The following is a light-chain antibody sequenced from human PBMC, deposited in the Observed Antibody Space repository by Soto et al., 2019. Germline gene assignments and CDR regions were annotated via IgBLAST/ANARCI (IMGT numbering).Light chain of an antibody. CDR1: QSISSH. Sequence: DIQMTQSPSSLSGSVGARVTITCRASQSISSHLNWYQQKPGKAPNLLIYAASSLQSGVPSRFSGSGSGTDFTLTISSLQPEDFATYYCQQSYSTPYTFGQGTKLEIK. CDR2: AAS. J-gene: IGKJ2*01. CDR3: QQSYSTPYT. V-gene: IGKV1-39*01.